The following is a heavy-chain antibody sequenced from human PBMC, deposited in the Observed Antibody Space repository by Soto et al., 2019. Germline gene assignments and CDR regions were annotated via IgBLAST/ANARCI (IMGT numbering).Heavy chain of an antibody. V-gene: IGHV3-23*01. J-gene: IGHJ6*02. CDR3: AKSGSYGPHYYYGMDV. CDR2: ISGSGGST. Sequence: PGGSLRLSCAASGFTFSSYAMSWVRQAPGKGLEWVSAISGSGGSTYYADSVKGRFTISRDNSKNTLYLQMNSLRAEDTAVYYCAKSGSYGPHYYYGMDVWGQGTTVTVSS. D-gene: IGHD1-26*01. CDR1: GFTFSSYA.